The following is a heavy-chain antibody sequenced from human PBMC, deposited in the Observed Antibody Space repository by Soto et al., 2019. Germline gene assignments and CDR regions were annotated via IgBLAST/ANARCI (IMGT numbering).Heavy chain of an antibody. D-gene: IGHD3-3*01. CDR3: TPGLTIFGMVIDP. CDR1: GFTFSNDL. CDR2: SKSKTEGGTT. V-gene: IGHV3-15*01. J-gene: IGHJ5*02. Sequence: EVQLVESGGGFVKPGGSLRLSCAASGFTFSNDLMSWIRHAPGKGLEWVGRSKSKTEGGTTDYAAPVKGRFTISTDDSKNTLYLQTNSLKTEATDVYYCTPGLTIFGMVIDPCGQGTQVTVS.